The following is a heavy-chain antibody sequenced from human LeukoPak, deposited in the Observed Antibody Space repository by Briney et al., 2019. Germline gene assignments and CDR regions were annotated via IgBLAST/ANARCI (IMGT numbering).Heavy chain of an antibody. CDR1: GFTFSSYS. V-gene: IGHV3-21*01. D-gene: IGHD6-13*01. CDR3: ARVRSHSSSWINWFDP. J-gene: IGHJ5*02. Sequence: KPGGSLRLSCAASGFTFSSYSMNWVRQAPGKGLEWVSSISSSSSYIYYADSVKGRFTIFRDNAKNSLYLQMNSLRAEDTAVYYCARVRSHSSSWINWFDPWGQGTLVTVSS. CDR2: ISSSSSYI.